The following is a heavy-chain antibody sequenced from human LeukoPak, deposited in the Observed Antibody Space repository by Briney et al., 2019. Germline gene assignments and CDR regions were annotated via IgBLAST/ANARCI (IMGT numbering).Heavy chain of an antibody. CDR1: GFTFSTYA. V-gene: IGHV3-23*01. CDR2: ISGSGDNS. Sequence: GGSLRLSCAASGFTFSTYAMSWVRQAPGKGLEWVSGISGSGDNSNYADSVKGRFTISRDNSKNTVYLHMNSLRAEDTAVYFCAKEEYYGFDHWGQGTLVTVS. CDR3: AKEEYYGFDH. J-gene: IGHJ4*02. D-gene: IGHD2/OR15-2a*01.